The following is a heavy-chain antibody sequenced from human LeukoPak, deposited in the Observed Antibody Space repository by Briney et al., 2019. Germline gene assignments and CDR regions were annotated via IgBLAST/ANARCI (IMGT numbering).Heavy chain of an antibody. Sequence: PSETLSLTCTVSGGSISSYYWSWIRQPPGKGLEWIGYTYYSGSTNYNPSLKSRVTISVDTSKNQFSLKLSSVTAADTAVYYCAGVATIVVNYYYMDVWGKGTTVTVSS. J-gene: IGHJ6*03. D-gene: IGHD5-12*01. CDR2: TYYSGST. CDR1: GGSISSYY. CDR3: AGVATIVVNYYYMDV. V-gene: IGHV4-59*08.